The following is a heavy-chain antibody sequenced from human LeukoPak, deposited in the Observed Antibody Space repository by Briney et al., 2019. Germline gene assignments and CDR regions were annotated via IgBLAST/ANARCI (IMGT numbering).Heavy chain of an antibody. CDR3: ARFGGNYGDAFDI. CDR2: INPNSGGT. Sequence: ASVKVSCKASGYTFTGYYMHWVRQAPGQGLEWMGWINPNSGGTNYAQKFQGRVTMTRDTSTSTAYVEVRSLRSDDTAVYYCARFGGNYGDAFDIWGQGTMVTVSS. V-gene: IGHV1-2*02. CDR1: GYTFTGYY. D-gene: IGHD1-7*01. J-gene: IGHJ3*02.